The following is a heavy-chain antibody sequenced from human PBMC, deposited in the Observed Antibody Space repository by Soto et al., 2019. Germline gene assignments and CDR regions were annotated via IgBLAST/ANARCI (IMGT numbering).Heavy chain of an antibody. V-gene: IGHV1-69*13. Sequence: SVKVSCKASGGTFSSYAISWVRQAPGQGLEWMGGIIPIFGIANYAQKFQGRVTITADESTSTAYMELSSLRSEDTAVYYCASFDCSSTSCSLGSLDHWGQGTLVTVYS. D-gene: IGHD2-2*01. CDR2: IIPIFGIA. CDR1: GGTFSSYA. CDR3: ASFDCSSTSCSLGSLDH. J-gene: IGHJ4*02.